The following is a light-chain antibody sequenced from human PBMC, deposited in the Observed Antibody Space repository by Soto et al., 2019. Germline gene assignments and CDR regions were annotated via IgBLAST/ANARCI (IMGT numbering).Light chain of an antibody. CDR3: SSYTSSSTLEVV. Sequence: QSALTQPASVSGSLGQSITISCTGSSSDVGGYNFVSWYQQYPGKAPKLTIYEVSNRPSGVSNRFSVSKSGNTASLTIFGLLAEDEADYYCSSYTSSSTLEVVFGGGTKLTVL. J-gene: IGLJ2*01. CDR1: SSDVGGYNF. CDR2: EVS. V-gene: IGLV2-14*01.